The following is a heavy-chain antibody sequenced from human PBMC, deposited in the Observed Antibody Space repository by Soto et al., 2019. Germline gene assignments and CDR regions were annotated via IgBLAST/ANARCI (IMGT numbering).Heavy chain of an antibody. V-gene: IGHV4-31*03. CDR1: GGSISSGGYY. J-gene: IGHJ5*02. CDR2: IYYSGST. Sequence: PSETLSLTCTVSGGSISSGGYYWSWIRQHPGKGLEWIGYIYYSGSTYYNPSLKSRVTISVDTSKNQFSLKLSSVTAADTAVYYCASWVKYCISTSCYAGWFDPWGQGTLVTVSS. D-gene: IGHD2-2*01. CDR3: ASWVKYCISTSCYAGWFDP.